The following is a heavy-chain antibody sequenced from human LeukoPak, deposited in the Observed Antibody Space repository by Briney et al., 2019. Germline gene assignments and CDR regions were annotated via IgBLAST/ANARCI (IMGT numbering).Heavy chain of an antibody. Sequence: ASVKVSCKASAGTFSSYAISWVRQAPGQGLEWMGGIIPIFGTANYAQKFQGRVTITADESTGTAYMELSSLRSEDTAVYYCARGRYCSSTSCYVPSPHFDYWGQGTLVTVSS. J-gene: IGHJ4*02. CDR2: IIPIFGTA. CDR1: AGTFSSYA. V-gene: IGHV1-69*01. CDR3: ARGRYCSSTSCYVPSPHFDY. D-gene: IGHD2-2*01.